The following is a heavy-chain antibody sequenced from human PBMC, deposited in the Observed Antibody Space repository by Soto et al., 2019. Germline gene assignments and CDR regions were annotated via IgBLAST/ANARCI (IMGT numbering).Heavy chain of an antibody. CDR1: GFTFSSYA. Sequence: EVQILESGGGLVQPGGSLRLSCAASGFTFSSYAMYWVRQAPGKGLAWVSGISDSGTGTYYADSVKGRFTISRDNSKNTVYLQMKSLRAVDTAVYYCAKDHTVVIRDAFDIWGQGTMVNVSS. J-gene: IGHJ3*02. D-gene: IGHD3-22*01. CDR2: ISDSGTGT. V-gene: IGHV3-23*01. CDR3: AKDHTVVIRDAFDI.